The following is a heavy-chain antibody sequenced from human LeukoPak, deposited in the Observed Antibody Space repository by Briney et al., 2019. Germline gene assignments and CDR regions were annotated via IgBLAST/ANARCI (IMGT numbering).Heavy chain of an antibody. J-gene: IGHJ4*02. CDR3: ARAKIDIAAREYYFDY. CDR2: ISSSSSYI. V-gene: IGHV3-21*01. CDR1: GFTFSSYS. Sequence: GGSLRLSCAASGFTFSSYSMNWVRQAPGKGLEWVSSISSSSSYIYYADSVKGRFTISRDNAKNSLYLQMHSLRAEDTAVYYCARAKIDIAAREYYFDYWGQGTLVTVSS. D-gene: IGHD6-6*01.